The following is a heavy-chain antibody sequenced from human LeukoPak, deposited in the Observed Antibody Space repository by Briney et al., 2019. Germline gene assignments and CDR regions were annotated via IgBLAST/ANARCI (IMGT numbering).Heavy chain of an antibody. V-gene: IGHV1-18*01. CDR1: GYTFTGYG. CDR3: ARDLDQTVTTSRPDY. CDR2: ISAYNGNT. Sequence: GASVKVSCKASGYTFTGYGISWVRQAPGQGVEWMGWISAYNGNTNYAQKLQGRVTMTTDTSTSTAYMELRSLRSDDTAVYYCARDLDQTVTTSRPDYWGQGTLVTVSS. J-gene: IGHJ4*02. D-gene: IGHD4-17*01.